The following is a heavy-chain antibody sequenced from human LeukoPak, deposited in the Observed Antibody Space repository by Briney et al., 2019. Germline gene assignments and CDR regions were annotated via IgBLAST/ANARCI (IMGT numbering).Heavy chain of an antibody. CDR3: AKGGGHVVVVTAIDY. V-gene: IGHV3-53*01. D-gene: IGHD2-21*02. Sequence: GGSLRLSCAASGFTVSSNYMSWVRQAPGKGLEWVSVIYSGGSTYYADSVKGRFTISRDNSKNTLYLQMNSPRAEDTAVYYCAKGGGHVVVVTAIDYWGQGTLVTVSS. CDR1: GFTVSSNY. J-gene: IGHJ4*02. CDR2: IYSGGST.